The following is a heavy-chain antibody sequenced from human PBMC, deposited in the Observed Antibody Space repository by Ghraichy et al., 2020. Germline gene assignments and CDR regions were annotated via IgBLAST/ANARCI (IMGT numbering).Heavy chain of an antibody. Sequence: SETLSLTCTVSGGSISSSSYYWGWIRQPPGKGLEWIGSIYYSGSTYYNPSLKSRVTISVDTSKNQFSLKLSSVTAADTAVYYCARQNMVRGVIIKDWFDPWGQGTLVTVSS. D-gene: IGHD3-10*01. V-gene: IGHV4-39*01. J-gene: IGHJ5*02. CDR3: ARQNMVRGVIIKDWFDP. CDR1: GGSISSSSYY. CDR2: IYYSGST.